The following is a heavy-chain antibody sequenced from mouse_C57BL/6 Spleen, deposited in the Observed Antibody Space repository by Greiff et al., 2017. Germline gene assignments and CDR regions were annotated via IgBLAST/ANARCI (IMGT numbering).Heavy chain of an antibody. CDR2: INPNNGGT. J-gene: IGHJ2*01. D-gene: IGHD1-1*01. Sequence: EVQLQQSGPELVKPGASVKMSCKASGYTFTDYNMHWVKQSHGKSLEWIGYINPNNGGTSYNQKFKGKATLTVNKSSSTAYMELRSLTSEDSAVYYCARSSYYGSSYNVWGQGTTLTVSS. V-gene: IGHV1-22*01. CDR1: GYTFTDYN. CDR3: ARSSYYGSSYNV.